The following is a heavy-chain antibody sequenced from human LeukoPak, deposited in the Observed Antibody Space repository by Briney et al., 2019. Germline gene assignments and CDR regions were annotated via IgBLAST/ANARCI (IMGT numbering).Heavy chain of an antibody. CDR1: GGSISSYY. J-gene: IGHJ3*02. D-gene: IGHD3-22*01. V-gene: IGHV4-4*07. Sequence: SETLSLTCTVSGGSISSYYWSWIRQPAGRGLEWIGRMYTSGSSNYNPSLKSRVTMSVDTSKNQFSLKLSSVTAADTAVYYCARAPPYDSFAFDIWGQGTMVTVSS. CDR3: ARAPPYDSFAFDI. CDR2: MYTSGSS.